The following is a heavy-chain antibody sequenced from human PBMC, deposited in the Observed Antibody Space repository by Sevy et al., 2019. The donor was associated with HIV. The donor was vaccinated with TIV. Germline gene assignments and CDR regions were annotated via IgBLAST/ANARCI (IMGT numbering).Heavy chain of an antibody. CDR3: ARDQFSYFDY. Sequence: GGSLRLSCATSGFTFTTYWMHWVRQSPGKGLVWVSRINSDGSITDYADSVKGRFTMSRDNAKNTLYLQMNSLRVEDTAVYYCARDQFSYFDYWGQGTLVTVSS. CDR2: INSDGSIT. V-gene: IGHV3-74*01. CDR1: GFTFTTYW. D-gene: IGHD3-3*01. J-gene: IGHJ4*02.